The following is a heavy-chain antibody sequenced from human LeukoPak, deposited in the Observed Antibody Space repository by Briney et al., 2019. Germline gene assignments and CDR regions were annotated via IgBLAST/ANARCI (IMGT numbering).Heavy chain of an antibody. CDR2: IYYSGST. J-gene: IGHJ4*02. CDR3: GRMQREEWEEIPYYFDY. D-gene: IGHD1-26*01. V-gene: IGHV4-39*01. Sequence: TASETLSLTCAVAGGSISSSSYSWGWIRQPPGKGLEWIGRIYYSGSTYYNPSLKSRVTISVDTSKNQFSLKLSSVIAADTAVYCCGRMQREEWEEIPYYFDYWGQGTLVTVSS. CDR1: GGSISSSSYS.